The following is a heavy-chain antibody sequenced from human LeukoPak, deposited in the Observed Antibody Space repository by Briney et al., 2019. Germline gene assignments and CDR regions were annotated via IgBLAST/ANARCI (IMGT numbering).Heavy chain of an antibody. CDR2: ISYDGSNK. V-gene: IGHV3-30-3*01. CDR3: TTYSSGWN. D-gene: IGHD6-19*01. Sequence: GGSLRLSCAASGFTFSSYAMHWVRQAPGKGLEWVAVISYDGSNKYYADSVKGRFTISRDNSKNTLYLQMNSLKTEDTAIYYCTTYSSGWNWGQGTLVTVSS. J-gene: IGHJ4*02. CDR1: GFTFSSYA.